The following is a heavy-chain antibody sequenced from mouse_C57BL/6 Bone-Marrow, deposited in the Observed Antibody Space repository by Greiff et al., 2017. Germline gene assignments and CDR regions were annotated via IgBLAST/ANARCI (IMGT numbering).Heavy chain of an antibody. CDR2: INPNNGGT. CDR3: ARPHYYGLDY. V-gene: IGHV1-26*01. CDR1: GYTFTDYY. Sequence: EVQLQQSGPELVKPGASVKISCKASGYTFTDYYMNWVKQSHGKSLEWIGDINPNNGGTSYNQKFKGKATLTVDKSSSTAYMELRSLTSEDSAVYYCARPHYYGLDYWGQGTTLTVSS. J-gene: IGHJ2*01. D-gene: IGHD1-1*01.